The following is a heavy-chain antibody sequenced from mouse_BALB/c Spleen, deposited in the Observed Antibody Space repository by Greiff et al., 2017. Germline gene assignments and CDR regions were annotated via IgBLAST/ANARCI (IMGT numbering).Heavy chain of an antibody. J-gene: IGHJ3*01. D-gene: IGHD2-2*01. CDR1: GYSITSDYA. V-gene: IGHV3-2*02. CDR2: ISYSGST. Sequence: VQLKQSGPGLVKPSQSLSLTCTVTGYSITSDYAWNWIRQFPGNKLEWMGYISYSGSTSYNPSLKSRISITRDTSKNQFFLQLNSVTTEDTATYYCATYGYDAFAYWGQGTLVTVSA. CDR3: ATYGYDAFAY.